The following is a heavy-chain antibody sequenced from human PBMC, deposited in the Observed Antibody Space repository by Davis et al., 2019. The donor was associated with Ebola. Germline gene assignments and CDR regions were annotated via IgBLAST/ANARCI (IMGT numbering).Heavy chain of an antibody. CDR1: GFAFDDFG. V-gene: IGHV3-20*01. J-gene: IGHJ2*01. CDR2: INWNGAST. Sequence: PGGSLRLSCAASGFAFDDFGMSWVRRAPGRGLEWVAGINWNGASTGYAVSLKSRFIISRDNSKNSLYLQINSLGVDDTALYHCARSDSGGNWYFDLWGRGTLVTVPS. CDR3: ARSDSGGNWYFDL. D-gene: IGHD2-21*01.